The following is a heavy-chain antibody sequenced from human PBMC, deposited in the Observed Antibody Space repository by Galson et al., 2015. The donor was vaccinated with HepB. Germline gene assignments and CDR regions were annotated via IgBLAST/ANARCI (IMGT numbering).Heavy chain of an antibody. CDR2: ISGSGGST. Sequence: SLRLSCAASGFPFSSYGMHWVRQAPGKGLEWVSSISGSGGSTYYAVSVKGRFTISRDKSKNTLYLQMNSLRAEDTAVYYCAKDRAAGSPYYFDSWGQGTLVTVSS. J-gene: IGHJ4*02. D-gene: IGHD1-14*01. CDR3: AKDRAAGSPYYFDS. V-gene: IGHV3-23*01. CDR1: GFPFSSYG.